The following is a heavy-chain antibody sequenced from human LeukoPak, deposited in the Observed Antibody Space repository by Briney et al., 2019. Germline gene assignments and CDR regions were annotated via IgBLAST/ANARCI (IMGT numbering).Heavy chain of an antibody. CDR1: GYTFTGNY. D-gene: IGHD3-16*01. Sequence: ASMKVSCKASGYTFTGNYIHWVRPAPGQGHEWMGWINPNSGGTKYAQKFQGRVTLTSDTSITTAYLDLASLTSDDTAVYYCARLLAGGNAFDIWGQGTMLAVSS. CDR3: ARLLAGGNAFDI. CDR2: INPNSGGT. J-gene: IGHJ3*02. V-gene: IGHV1-2*02.